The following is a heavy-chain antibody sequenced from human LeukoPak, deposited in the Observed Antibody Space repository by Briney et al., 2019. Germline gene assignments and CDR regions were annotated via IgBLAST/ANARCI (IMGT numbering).Heavy chain of an antibody. J-gene: IGHJ4*02. CDR2: IKQDGSEK. CDR3: ARDLYSGYDAPLPFDY. D-gene: IGHD5-12*01. Sequence: GGSLRLSCAASGYTFSSYWMSWVRQAPGKGLEWVANIKQDGSEKYYVDSVKGRFTISRDNAKNSLYLQMDSLRAEDTAVYYCARDLYSGYDAPLPFDYWGQGTLVTVSS. V-gene: IGHV3-7*01. CDR1: GYTFSSYW.